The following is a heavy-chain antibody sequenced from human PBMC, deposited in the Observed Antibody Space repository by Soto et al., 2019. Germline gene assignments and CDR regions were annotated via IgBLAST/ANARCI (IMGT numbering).Heavy chain of an antibody. CDR1: GWIFTFQY. CDR3: ARSATSGDQNFIDS. Sequence: QMQLLQSGAEVKKTGSSVKISCKTSGWIFTFQYLHWVRQAPGQGLEWLGWITPYNGNIKYAERFQDRISITRDNSLTPLFLELRNLKSEDTGLYYCARSATSGDQNFIDSWGQGTLVTVSS. J-gene: IGHJ4*02. V-gene: IGHV1-45*02. CDR2: ITPYNGNI. D-gene: IGHD1-7*01.